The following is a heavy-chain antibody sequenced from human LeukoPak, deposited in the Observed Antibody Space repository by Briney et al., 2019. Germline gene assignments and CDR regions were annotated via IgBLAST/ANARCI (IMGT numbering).Heavy chain of an antibody. CDR2: ISYDGSNK. Sequence: GGSLGLSCAASEFTFTNHWMHWVRQAPGKGLEWVAVISYDGSNKYYADSVKGRFTISRDNSKNTLYLQMNSLRAEDTAVYYCAKDDEGGTMVRGVIITSYPDYWGQGTLVTVSS. CDR1: EFTFTNHW. D-gene: IGHD3-10*01. J-gene: IGHJ4*02. CDR3: AKDDEGGTMVRGVIITSYPDY. V-gene: IGHV3-30*18.